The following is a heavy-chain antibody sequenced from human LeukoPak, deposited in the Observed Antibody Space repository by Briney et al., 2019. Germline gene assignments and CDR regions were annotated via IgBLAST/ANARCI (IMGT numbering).Heavy chain of an antibody. CDR3: SRDRLGGLDL. D-gene: IGHD5-12*01. J-gene: IGHJ5*02. CDR1: GFDFSTYA. Sequence: GGSLRLSCAASGFDFSTYAINWVRQAPGKGLEWVSFISTMSNYIFYGDSVKGRFTISRDNAKNSVYLQMNSLRPEDTAVYYCSRDRLGGLDLWGQGTLVTVSS. CDR2: ISTMSNYI. V-gene: IGHV3-21*01.